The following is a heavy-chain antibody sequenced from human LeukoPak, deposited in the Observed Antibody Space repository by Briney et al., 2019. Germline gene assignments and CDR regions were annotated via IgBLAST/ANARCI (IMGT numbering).Heavy chain of an antibody. J-gene: IGHJ4*02. CDR1: GYTFTGYY. D-gene: IGHD3-22*01. CDR3: ARGLGDYYDTSGYYYAVPAH. V-gene: IGHV1-2*02. Sequence: ASVKVSCKASGYTFTGYYMHWVRQAPGQGLEWMGWINPNSGGTNYAQKFQGRVTMTRDTSISTAYMELSRLRSDDTAVYYCARGLGDYYDTSGYYYAVPAHWGQGTLVTVSS. CDR2: INPNSGGT.